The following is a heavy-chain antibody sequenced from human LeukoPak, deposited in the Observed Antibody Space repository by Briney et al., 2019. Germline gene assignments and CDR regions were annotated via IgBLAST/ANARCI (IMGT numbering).Heavy chain of an antibody. D-gene: IGHD1-1*01. Sequence: GGSLRLSCAASGFTFSSYGMLWVRQAPGKGLEWVAFIRDDGSIKYYADSLKGQFTVYRDNSKNTLYLQMNSLRAEDTAVYYCAKKTTTHHHYYYYMDVWGKGTTVTVSS. CDR1: GFTFSSYG. CDR3: AKKTTTHHHYYYYMDV. CDR2: IRDDGSIK. J-gene: IGHJ6*03. V-gene: IGHV3-30*02.